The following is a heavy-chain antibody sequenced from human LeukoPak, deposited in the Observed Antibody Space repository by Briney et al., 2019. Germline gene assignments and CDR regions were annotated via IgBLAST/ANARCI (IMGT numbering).Heavy chain of an antibody. J-gene: IGHJ6*03. CDR2: ITSSSTYT. D-gene: IGHD1-26*01. Sequence: SGGSLRLSCAASGFSFSSYNMNWVRQTPGKGLEWVSSITSSSTYTFYADSVKGRFTISRDNARNSLYLQMNSLRAEDTAVYYCARDPYSGTYGDTYYYYMDVWGKGTTVTVSS. V-gene: IGHV3-21*01. CDR1: GFSFSSYN. CDR3: ARDPYSGTYGDTYYYYMDV.